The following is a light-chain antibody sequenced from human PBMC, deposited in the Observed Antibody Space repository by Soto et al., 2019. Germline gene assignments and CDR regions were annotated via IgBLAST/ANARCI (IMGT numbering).Light chain of an antibody. CDR3: QTWGTGIWV. CDR1: SGHSTYA. J-gene: IGLJ3*02. Sequence: QSVLTQSPSASASLGASVKLTCTLSSGHSTYAIAWHQQQPEKGPRYLMKVNSDDSHSKGDGIPDRFLGSSSGAERYLTISRLQSEDEADYYCQTWGTGIWVFGGGTKLTVL. V-gene: IGLV4-69*01. CDR2: VNSDDSH.